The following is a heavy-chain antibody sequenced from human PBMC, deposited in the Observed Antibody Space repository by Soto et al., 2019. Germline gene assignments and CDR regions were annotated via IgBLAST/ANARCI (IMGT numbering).Heavy chain of an antibody. Sequence: GVSLRLSCAASGFTFSDYAMSWVRQAPGKGLEWVSAISGSGGSTYYADSVKGRFTISRDNSKNTLYLQMNSLRAEDTAVYYCAGYSSSSGSYYYYDMDVWGQGTTVTVSS. V-gene: IGHV3-23*01. D-gene: IGHD6-6*01. CDR1: GFTFSDYA. CDR3: AGYSSSSGSYYYYDMDV. J-gene: IGHJ6*02. CDR2: ISGSGGST.